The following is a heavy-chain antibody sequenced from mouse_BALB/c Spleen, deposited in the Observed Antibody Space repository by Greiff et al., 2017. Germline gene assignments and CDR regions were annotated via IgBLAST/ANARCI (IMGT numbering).Heavy chain of an antibody. CDR3: ARTGDYGSRGAY. V-gene: IGHV1-54*01. CDR2: INPGSGGT. CDR1: GYAFTNYL. J-gene: IGHJ3*01. D-gene: IGHD1-1*01. Sequence: QVQLQQSGAELVRPGTSVKVSCKASGYAFTNYLIEWVKQRPGQGLEWIGVINPGSGGTNYNEKFKGKATLTADKSSSTAYMQLSSLTSDDSAVYFCARTGDYGSRGAYWGQGTLVTVSA.